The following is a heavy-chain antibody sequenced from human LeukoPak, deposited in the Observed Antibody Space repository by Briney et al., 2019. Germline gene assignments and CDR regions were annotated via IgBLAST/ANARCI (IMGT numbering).Heavy chain of an antibody. CDR1: GYTSTSYY. CDR2: INPSGGST. CDR3: ARDSYGDYDY. D-gene: IGHD4-17*01. V-gene: IGHV1-46*01. Sequence: ASVKVSCKASGYTSTSYYMHWVRQAPGQGLEWMGIINPSGGSTSYAQKFQGRVTMTRDTSTSTAYMELRSLRSDDTAVYYCARDSYGDYDYWGQGTLVTVSS. J-gene: IGHJ4*02.